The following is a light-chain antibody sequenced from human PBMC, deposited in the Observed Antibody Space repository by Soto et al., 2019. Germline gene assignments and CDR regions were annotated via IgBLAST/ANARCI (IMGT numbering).Light chain of an antibody. CDR1: QSINSY. V-gene: IGKV1-39*01. CDR3: QQSYSTPRT. CDR2: GTS. Sequence: IHMTHSPSSLSSSVGDRVTITFRASQSINSYLNWFQQKPGKAPKLLIFGTSSLQSGVPSRFSGSESGTDFTLTINSLQPHDFATYYCQQSYSTPRTFGQGTRLEIK. J-gene: IGKJ5*01.